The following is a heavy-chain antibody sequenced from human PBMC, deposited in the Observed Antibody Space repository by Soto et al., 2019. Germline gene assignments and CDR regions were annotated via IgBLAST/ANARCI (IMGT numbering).Heavy chain of an antibody. D-gene: IGHD1-26*01. J-gene: IGHJ4*02. CDR1: GYIFTNYW. CDR2: IDPGDTDT. CDR3: ARMGLSIGSLDY. V-gene: IGHV5-51*01. Sequence: EVQLVQSGAEVKKPGESLKISCKGSGYIFTNYWIGWVRQMPGKGLEWMGIIDPGDTDTKYSPSFQGQVTISADKSISTAYLQWSSLKASDTAIYYCARMGLSIGSLDYWGQGTLVTVSS.